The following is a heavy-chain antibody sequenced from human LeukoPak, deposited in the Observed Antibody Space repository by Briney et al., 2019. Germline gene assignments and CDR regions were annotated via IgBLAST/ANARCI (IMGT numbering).Heavy chain of an antibody. D-gene: IGHD6-19*01. CDR2: IYYSGST. CDR3: ATTENSSGWFGY. J-gene: IGHJ4*02. V-gene: IGHV4-59*08. Sequence: PSETLSLTCTVSGGSISNYYWSWIRQPPGRGLEWIGYIYYSGSTNYNPSLKSRLTISIDTSKNQFSLKLSSVTAADTAVYYCATTENSSGWFGYWGQGTVVTVSS. CDR1: GGSISNYY.